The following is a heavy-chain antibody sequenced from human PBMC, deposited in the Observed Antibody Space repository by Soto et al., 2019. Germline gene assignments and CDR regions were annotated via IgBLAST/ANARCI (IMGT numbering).Heavy chain of an antibody. V-gene: IGHV1-2*02. D-gene: IGHD5-12*01. CDR2: INPNSGVT. CDR1: RYTFTDYY. CDR3: ARAGLTTLELATTY. J-gene: IGHJ4*02. Sequence: QVQLVQSGAEVKKPGASVKVSCKASRYTFTDYYMHWVRQSPGQGLEWMGWINPNSGVTKFPQKFQGRVIMTRDTSINTVYMELSRLTSDDTAVYYYARAGLTTLELATTYWGQGTLVTVSS.